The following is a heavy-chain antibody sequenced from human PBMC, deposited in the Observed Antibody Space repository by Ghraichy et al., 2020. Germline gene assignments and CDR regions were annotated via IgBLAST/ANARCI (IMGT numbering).Heavy chain of an antibody. CDR2: ISSSSSTI. CDR1: GFTFSSYS. D-gene: IGHD5-18*01. J-gene: IGHJ4*02. V-gene: IGHV3-48*02. Sequence: LSLTCAASGFTFSSYSMNWVRQAPGKGLEWVSYISSSSSTIHYADSVKGRFTISRDNAKNSLYLQMNSLRDEDTAVYYCARDRVEAMVNDYWGQGTLVTVSS. CDR3: ARDRVEAMVNDY.